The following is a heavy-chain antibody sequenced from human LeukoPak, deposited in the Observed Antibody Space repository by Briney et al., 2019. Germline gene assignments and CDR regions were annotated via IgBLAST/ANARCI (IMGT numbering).Heavy chain of an antibody. Sequence: ASVKVSCKASGYTFTSYGISRVRQAPGQGLEWMGWISAYNGNTNYAQKLQGRVTMTTGTSTSTAYMELRSLRSDDTAVYYCAREMAQLDPPEYYFDYWGQGTLVTVSS. V-gene: IGHV1-18*01. CDR3: AREMAQLDPPEYYFDY. J-gene: IGHJ4*02. CDR1: GYTFTSYG. CDR2: ISAYNGNT. D-gene: IGHD1-1*01.